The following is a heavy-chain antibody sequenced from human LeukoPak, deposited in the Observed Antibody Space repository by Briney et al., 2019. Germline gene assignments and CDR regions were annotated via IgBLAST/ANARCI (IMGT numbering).Heavy chain of an antibody. CDR3: TRDIYSSGWYIRSNAFDI. CDR2: ISYDGSNE. CDR1: GFTFSSYA. V-gene: IGHV3-30*04. Sequence: GGSLRLSCAASGFTFSSYAMHWVCQAPGKGLEWVAIISYDGSNEYYADSVKGRFTISRDNSKNTLYLQMNSLRAEDTAVYYCTRDIYSSGWYIRSNAFDIWGQGTMVTVSS. D-gene: IGHD6-19*01. J-gene: IGHJ3*02.